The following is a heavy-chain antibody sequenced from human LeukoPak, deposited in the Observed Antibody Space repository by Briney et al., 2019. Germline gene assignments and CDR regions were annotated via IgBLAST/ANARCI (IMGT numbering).Heavy chain of an antibody. J-gene: IGHJ5*02. CDR1: GFTFSSYS. V-gene: IGHV3-21*01. CDR2: ISSSSSYI. CDR3: ARVAVAGFDP. D-gene: IGHD6-19*01. Sequence: PGGSLRLSCAASGFTFSSYSMNWVRQAPGKGLEWVSSISSSSSYIYCADSVKGRFTISRDNAKNSLYLQMNSLRAEDTAVYYCARVAVAGFDPWGQGTLVTVSS.